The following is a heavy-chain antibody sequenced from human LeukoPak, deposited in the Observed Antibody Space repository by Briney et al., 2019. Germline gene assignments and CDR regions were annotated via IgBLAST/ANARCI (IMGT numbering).Heavy chain of an antibody. J-gene: IGHJ5*02. Sequence: PSETLSLTCTVSGGSITNYYWSWLRQSPGKGLEWMGYIFYSGSTNYNPSLKSRVTISVDTSKNQFSLKLSSVTAADTAVYYCARGLTYYDFWSGYPTGRVGSWFDPWGQGTLVTVSS. CDR1: GGSITNYY. D-gene: IGHD3-3*01. V-gene: IGHV4-59*12. CDR3: ARGLTYYDFWSGYPTGRVGSWFDP. CDR2: IFYSGST.